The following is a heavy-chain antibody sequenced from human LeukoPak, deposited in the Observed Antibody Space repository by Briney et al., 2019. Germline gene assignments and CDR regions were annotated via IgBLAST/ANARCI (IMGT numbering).Heavy chain of an antibody. CDR2: TYYRSKWYN. J-gene: IGHJ6*02. CDR1: GDSVSSNSAA. Sequence: PSQTLSLTCAISGDSVSSNSAAWNWIGQSPSRGLEWLGRTYYRSKWYNDYAVSVKSRITINPDTSKNQFSLQLNSVTPEDTAVYYCAREVAVATSYYYYYGMDVWGQGTTVTVSS. D-gene: IGHD6-19*01. V-gene: IGHV6-1*01. CDR3: AREVAVATSYYYYYGMDV.